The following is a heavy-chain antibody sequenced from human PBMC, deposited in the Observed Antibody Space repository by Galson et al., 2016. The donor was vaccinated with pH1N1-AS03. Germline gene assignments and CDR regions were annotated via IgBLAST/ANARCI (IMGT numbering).Heavy chain of an antibody. CDR2: INNNGDDT. V-gene: IGHV3-23*01. J-gene: IGHJ3*02. D-gene: IGHD7-27*01. CDR1: GFTFSSYA. CDR3: VNRRQNWGGWGAFHI. Sequence: SLRLSCAASGFTFSSYAMSWVRQAPGKGLEWISSINNNGDDTNYPDSVRGRFTVSRDNSKNTLYLQMNSLSAEDTAVYYCVNRRQNWGGWGAFHIWGQGTMATVSS.